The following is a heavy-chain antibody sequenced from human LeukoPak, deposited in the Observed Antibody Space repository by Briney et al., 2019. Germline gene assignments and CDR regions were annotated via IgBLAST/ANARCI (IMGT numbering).Heavy chain of an antibody. D-gene: IGHD2-21*01. CDR2: VYYTGIS. CDR1: GGSISSNSFY. V-gene: IGHV4-39*07. CDR3: ARDRGGDQSSWFDP. Sequence: SETLSLTCTVSGGSISSNSFYWGWIRQSPGKGLQWVGSVYYTGISYYNPSLKSRVIISIDTSKNLFSLNVTSVTAADTAVYYCARDRGGDQSSWFDPWGQGTLVTVSS. J-gene: IGHJ5*02.